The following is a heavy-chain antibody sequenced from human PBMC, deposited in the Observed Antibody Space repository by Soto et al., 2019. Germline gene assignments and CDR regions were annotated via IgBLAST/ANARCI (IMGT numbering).Heavy chain of an antibody. CDR3: ARAHAFWGGRQQHIDS. Sequence: PSETLSLTCAVSGGSFRGFYWTWIRQSPGKGLEWLGDINHVGITNYNPSLKSRVSIPVDTSKSQFSLKLSSVTAADTAVYYCARAHAFWGGRQQHIDSWGQGTLVTVSS. D-gene: IGHD2-15*01. J-gene: IGHJ4*02. CDR2: INHVGIT. V-gene: IGHV4-34*01. CDR1: GGSFRGFY.